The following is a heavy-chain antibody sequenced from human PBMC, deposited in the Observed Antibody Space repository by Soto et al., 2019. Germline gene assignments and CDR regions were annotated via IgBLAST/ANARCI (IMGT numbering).Heavy chain of an antibody. CDR3: ARENELRFLEWPTNWFDP. D-gene: IGHD3-3*01. Sequence: QVQLQESGPGLVKPSQTLSLTCTVSGGSISSGGYYWSWIRQHPGKGLEWIGYIYYSGSTYYNPFLKSRVTISVDTSKNQSSVKLSSVTAADTAVYYCARENELRFLEWPTNWFDPWGQGTLVTVSS. CDR2: IYYSGST. CDR1: GGSISSGGYY. J-gene: IGHJ5*02. V-gene: IGHV4-31*03.